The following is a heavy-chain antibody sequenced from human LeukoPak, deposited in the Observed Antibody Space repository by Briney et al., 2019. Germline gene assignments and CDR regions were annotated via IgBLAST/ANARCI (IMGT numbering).Heavy chain of an antibody. D-gene: IGHD6-13*01. Sequence: GGSLRLSCAASGFTFSSYAMSWVRQAPGKGLEWVSAISGSGGSTYYADSVKGRFTISRDNSKNTLYLQMNSLRAEDTAVYYCARDSRGYSSSSVGFSFNRQYYYYYYYMDVWGKGTTVTISS. CDR3: ARDSRGYSSSSVGFSFNRQYYYYYYYMDV. V-gene: IGHV3-23*01. CDR2: ISGSGGST. J-gene: IGHJ6*03. CDR1: GFTFSSYA.